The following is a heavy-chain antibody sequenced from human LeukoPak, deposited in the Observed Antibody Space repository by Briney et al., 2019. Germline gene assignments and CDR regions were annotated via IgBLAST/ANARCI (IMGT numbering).Heavy chain of an antibody. CDR3: ARDWVVAPAAQFDY. CDR2: IFHSGST. D-gene: IGHD2-15*01. Sequence: SETLSLTCSVSGYSLGTAYSWGWIRRPPGKGLEGIASIFHSGSTYYNPSLKSRVTISLDTSNNQFSLNLRSVTAADTAVYFCARDWVVAPAAQFDYWGRGTLVTVSS. J-gene: IGHJ4*02. V-gene: IGHV4-38-2*02. CDR1: GYSLGTAYS.